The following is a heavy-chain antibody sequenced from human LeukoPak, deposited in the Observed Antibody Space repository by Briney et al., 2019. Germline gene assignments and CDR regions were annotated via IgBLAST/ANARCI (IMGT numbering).Heavy chain of an antibody. D-gene: IGHD3-22*01. J-gene: IGHJ4*02. CDR3: ARGNYYDSSPLPFDS. CDR1: GGSISSSSYY. V-gene: IGHV4-39*01. CDR2: IYYSGST. Sequence: TSETLSLTCTVSGGSISSSSYYWGWIRQPPWKGLEWIGSIYYSGSTYYNPSLKSRVTISVDTSKNQCSLKLSSVTAADTAMYFCARGNYYDSSPLPFDSWGQGTLVTVSS.